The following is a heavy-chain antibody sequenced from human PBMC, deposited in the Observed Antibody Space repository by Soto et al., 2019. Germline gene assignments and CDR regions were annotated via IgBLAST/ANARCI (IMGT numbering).Heavy chain of an antibody. CDR1: GYSISSCSY. Sequence: PSETLSLTCPVSGYSISSCSYWAWIRQPPGKVPEWIASIYHGGTTFYNPSLKSRITISVDTSNNQFSLKLTSVTAADTAVYYFARVHIMVVCGSTFDYWGHGTLVTVSS. CDR3: ARVHIMVVCGSTFDY. V-gene: IGHV4-38-2*01. CDR2: IYHGGTT. D-gene: IGHD2-21*01. J-gene: IGHJ4*01.